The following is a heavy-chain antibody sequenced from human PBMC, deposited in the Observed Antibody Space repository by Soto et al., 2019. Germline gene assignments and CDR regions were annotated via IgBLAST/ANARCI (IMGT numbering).Heavy chain of an antibody. V-gene: IGHV1-58*01. CDR1: GFTFTSSA. J-gene: IGHJ4*02. CDR2: IVVGSGNT. CDR3: ATSYGSGYRAFDY. Sequence: SVKVSCKASGFTFTSSAVQWVRQARGQRLERIGWIVVGSGNTKYSQRFQGRVTMTADKSTSTAYMVLSSLRSEDTAIYYCATSYGSGYRAFDYWGQGALVTVS. D-gene: IGHD3-10*01.